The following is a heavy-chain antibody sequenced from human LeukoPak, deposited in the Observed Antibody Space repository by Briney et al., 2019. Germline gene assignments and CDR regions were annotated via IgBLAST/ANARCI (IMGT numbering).Heavy chain of an antibody. J-gene: IGHJ6*04. CDR3: AELGITMIGGV. D-gene: IGHD3-10*02. CDR2: ISSGGSTI. Sequence: SGGSLRLSCAASGFTFSSSEMNWVRQAPGKGLEWVSYISSGGSTIYYADSVKGRFTISRDNAKNSLYLQMNSLRAEDTAVYYCAELGITMIGGVWGKGTTVAISS. V-gene: IGHV3-48*03. CDR1: GFTFSSSE.